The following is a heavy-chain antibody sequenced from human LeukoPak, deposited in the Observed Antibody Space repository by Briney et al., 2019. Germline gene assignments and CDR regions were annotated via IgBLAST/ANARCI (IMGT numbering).Heavy chain of an antibody. Sequence: PGGSLRLYCAASGFTVSSNYMSWVRQAPGKGLEWVSVIYSGGSTYYADSVKGRFTISRDNSKNTLYLQMNSLRAEDTAVYYCARVRSYGTFDYWGQGTLVTVSS. CDR2: IYSGGST. CDR1: GFTVSSNY. V-gene: IGHV3-53*01. CDR3: ARVRSYGTFDY. D-gene: IGHD5-18*01. J-gene: IGHJ4*02.